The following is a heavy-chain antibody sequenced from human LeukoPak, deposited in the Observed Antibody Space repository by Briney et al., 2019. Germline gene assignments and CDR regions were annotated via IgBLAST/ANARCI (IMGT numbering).Heavy chain of an antibody. Sequence: GGSLRLSCAASGFTFSSYAMNWVRQAPGQGLEWVSTISGSGGTTYYADSVKGRFAISRDNSKNTLYLQMNSLRAEDTAVYYCAKDHRGYYGSGSYFWFDPWGQGTLVTVSS. CDR1: GFTFSSYA. J-gene: IGHJ5*02. CDR2: ISGSGGTT. V-gene: IGHV3-23*01. D-gene: IGHD3-10*01. CDR3: AKDHRGYYGSGSYFWFDP.